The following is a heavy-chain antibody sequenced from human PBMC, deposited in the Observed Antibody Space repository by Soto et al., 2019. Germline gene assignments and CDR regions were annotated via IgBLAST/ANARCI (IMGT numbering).Heavy chain of an antibody. CDR1: GGSISSGGYY. V-gene: IGHV4-31*03. D-gene: IGHD3-3*01. CDR3: ARTGITIFGAPQDWFDP. J-gene: IGHJ5*02. Sequence: QVQLQESGPGLVKPSQTLSLTCTVSGGSISSGGYYWSWIRQHPGKGLEWIGYIYYSGSTYYNPSLKSRVTISVDTSKNQFSLKLSSVTAADTAVYYCARTGITIFGAPQDWFDPWGQGTLVTVSS. CDR2: IYYSGST.